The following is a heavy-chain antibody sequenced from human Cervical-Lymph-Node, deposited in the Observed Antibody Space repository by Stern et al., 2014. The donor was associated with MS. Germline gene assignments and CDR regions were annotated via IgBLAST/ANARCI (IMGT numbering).Heavy chain of an antibody. CDR3: ARRMPPDY. J-gene: IGHJ4*02. V-gene: IGHV5-51*03. CDR1: GYTFTDYW. CDR2: IYPRDSDI. D-gene: IGHD2-2*01. Sequence: VQLGQSGAEVRKPGESLKISCKASGYTFTDYWIGWVRQMPGKGLEWMGIIYPRDSDITYSPSFQAQVPISADRSISTAYLQWSSLRASDPAIYYCARRMPPDYWGQGTLVTVSS.